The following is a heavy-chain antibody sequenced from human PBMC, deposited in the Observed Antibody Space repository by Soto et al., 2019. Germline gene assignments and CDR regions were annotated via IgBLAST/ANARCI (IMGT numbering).Heavy chain of an antibody. CDR3: ASNGELISHDY. V-gene: IGHV3-7*01. CDR1: GFTFSSYW. CDR2: IKQDGSEK. D-gene: IGHD3-10*01. J-gene: IGHJ4*02. Sequence: PGGSLRLSCAASGFTFSSYWMSWVRQAPGKGLEWVANIKQDGSEKYYVDSVKGRFTISRDNAKNSLYLKMNSLRAENTAVYYCASNGELISHDYWGQGTLVTVSS.